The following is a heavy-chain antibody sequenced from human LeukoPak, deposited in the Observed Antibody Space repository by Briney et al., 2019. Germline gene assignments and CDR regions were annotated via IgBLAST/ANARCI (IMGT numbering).Heavy chain of an antibody. Sequence: SETLSLTCSVSGGSISSYYWSWIRQPPGKGLEWIGYIYYSGSTNYNPSLKSRVTISVDTSKNQFSLKLSSVTAADTAVYYCASSTTKAYYYYYMDVWGKGTTVTVSS. CDR1: GGSISSYY. CDR2: IYYSGST. J-gene: IGHJ6*03. D-gene: IGHD4-11*01. V-gene: IGHV4-59*08. CDR3: ASSTTKAYYYYYMDV.